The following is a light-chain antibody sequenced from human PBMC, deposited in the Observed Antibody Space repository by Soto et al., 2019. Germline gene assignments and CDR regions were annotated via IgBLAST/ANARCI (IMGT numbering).Light chain of an antibody. CDR1: NIGSKS. J-gene: IGLJ2*01. Sequence: SYELTQPPSVSVAPGQTARITCGGNNIGSKSVHCYHQKPCQAPVLVVYDDSDRPSGIPERFSGSNSGNTATLTISRVEAGDEADYYCQVWDSSSDHPGVVFGGGTKLTVL. CDR3: QVWDSSSDHPGVV. V-gene: IGLV3-21*02. CDR2: DDS.